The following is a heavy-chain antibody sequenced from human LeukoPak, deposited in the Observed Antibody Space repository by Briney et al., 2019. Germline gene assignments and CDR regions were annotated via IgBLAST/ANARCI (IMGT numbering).Heavy chain of an antibody. D-gene: IGHD1-26*01. Sequence: SVKVSCKASGGTFGSYAISWVRQAPGQGLEWMGRIIPILGIANYAQKFQGRVTITADKSMSTAYMELSSLRSEDTAVYYCARGSSWELLFQHWGQGTLVTVSS. CDR2: IIPILGIA. V-gene: IGHV1-69*04. J-gene: IGHJ1*01. CDR1: GGTFGSYA. CDR3: ARGSSWELLFQH.